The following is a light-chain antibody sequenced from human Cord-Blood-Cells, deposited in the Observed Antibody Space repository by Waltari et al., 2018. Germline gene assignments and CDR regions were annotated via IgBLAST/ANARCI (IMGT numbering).Light chain of an antibody. V-gene: IGKV3-11*01. CDR3: QQRSNWLFT. Sequence: EIVLPQSPATLSLSPGERATLSCRASQSVSSYLAWYQQKPGQAPRLLIYDASNRATGSPARFSGSGSGTDFTLTISSLEPEDFSVYYCQQRSNWLFTFGPGTKVDIK. CDR1: QSVSSY. CDR2: DAS. J-gene: IGKJ3*01.